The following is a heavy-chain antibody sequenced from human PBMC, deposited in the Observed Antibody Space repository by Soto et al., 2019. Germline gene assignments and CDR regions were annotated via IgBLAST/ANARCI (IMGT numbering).Heavy chain of an antibody. J-gene: IGHJ4*02. Sequence: VQVVESGGGLIQPGGSLRLSCEVSGFSVTANYMSWVRQAPGKGLEWVSVIFSGGGTDYVDSVKGRFTISRDISKNTLSIQMNSLRAEDTALYYCHGYGYWGQGTLVTVSS. CDR2: IFSGGGT. CDR1: GFSVTANY. CDR3: HGYGY. V-gene: IGHV3-53*01. D-gene: IGHD5-12*01.